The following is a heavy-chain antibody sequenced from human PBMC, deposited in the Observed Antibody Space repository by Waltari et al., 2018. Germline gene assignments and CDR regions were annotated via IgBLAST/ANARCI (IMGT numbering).Heavy chain of an antibody. CDR3: ARAPRIAAARYYFDY. Sequence: QVQLVQSGAEVKKPGSSVKVSCKASGGSFSIYAISWVRQAPGQGLEWMGGIIPIFGTANYAQKFQGRVTITADESTSTAYMELSSLRSEDTAVYYCARAPRIAAARYYFDYWGQGTLVTVSS. CDR1: GGSFSIYA. V-gene: IGHV1-69*13. CDR2: IIPIFGTA. D-gene: IGHD6-13*01. J-gene: IGHJ4*02.